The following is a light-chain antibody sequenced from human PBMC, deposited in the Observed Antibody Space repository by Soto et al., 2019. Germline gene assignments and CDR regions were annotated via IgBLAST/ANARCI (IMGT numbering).Light chain of an antibody. J-gene: IGKJ1*01. V-gene: IGKV3-20*01. CDR1: QSVSSSY. CDR3: QQYGSSRT. CDR2: GAS. Sequence: EIVFTQSPGTLSLSPGERATLSCRASQSVSSSYLAWYQQKPGQAPRLLISGASSRATGIPDRFSGSGSGTDFTLTISXLEPEDFAVYYCQQYGSSRTFGQGTKVDIK.